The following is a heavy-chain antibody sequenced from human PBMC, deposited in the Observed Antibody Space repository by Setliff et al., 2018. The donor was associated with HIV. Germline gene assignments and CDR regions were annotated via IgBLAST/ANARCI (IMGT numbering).Heavy chain of an antibody. CDR1: GYSFPSYW. D-gene: IGHD3-10*01. CDR2: FYPGDSDV. J-gene: IGHJ4*02. V-gene: IGHV5-51*01. CDR3: ARRPYFYGSGNLNFFAF. Sequence: GESLKISCKGSGYSFPSYWIGWVRQMHGKVLEWLGIFYPGDSDVRYSPSFQGQVTFSADKSISTSYLHWSSLQASDTAIYYCARRPYFYGSGNLNFFAFWGQGTLVTVSA.